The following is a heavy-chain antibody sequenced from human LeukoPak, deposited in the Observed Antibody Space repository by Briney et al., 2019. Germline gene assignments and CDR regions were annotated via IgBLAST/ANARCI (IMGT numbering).Heavy chain of an antibody. V-gene: IGHV3-23*01. CDR1: GFSFSNYA. Sequence: PGGSLRLSCAASGFSFSNYAMNWVRQAPGKGLEWVSAISGSGGSTYYADSVKGRFTISRDNSKNTLYLQMNSLRAEDTAVYYCAKELTFVVVTAIGEDAFDIWGQGTMVTVSS. J-gene: IGHJ3*02. CDR2: ISGSGGST. CDR3: AKELTFVVVTAIGEDAFDI. D-gene: IGHD2-21*02.